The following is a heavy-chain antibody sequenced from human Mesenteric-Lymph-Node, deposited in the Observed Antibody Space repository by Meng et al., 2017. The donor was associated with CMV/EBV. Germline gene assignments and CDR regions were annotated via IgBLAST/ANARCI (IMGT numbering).Heavy chain of an antibody. D-gene: IGHD5-24*01. V-gene: IGHV3-15*01. CDR1: GFTFIDAW. Sequence: SGFTFIDAWMIWIRQSPGRGQEWVGRIKGQTDSGTKHYSARVKSRFTISRNDSKDTVYLQMINLKTEETALYYCATQSHTDGYYFDYWGQGTLVTVSS. CDR2: IKGQTDSGTK. J-gene: IGHJ4*02. CDR3: ATQSHTDGYYFDY.